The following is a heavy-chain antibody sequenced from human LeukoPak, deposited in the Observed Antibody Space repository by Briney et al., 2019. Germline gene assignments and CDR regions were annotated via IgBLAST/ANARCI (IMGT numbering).Heavy chain of an antibody. J-gene: IGHJ4*02. D-gene: IGHD2-2*01. Sequence: GGSLRLSCAASGFTFSDHYMDWVRQAPGKGLERVGRIRNKANSYTTEYAASVKGRFTISRDDSKNSLYLQMNSLRTEDTAVYYCVKDLWDIVVVPSAIPDYWGQGTLVTVSS. V-gene: IGHV3-72*01. CDR2: IRNKANSYTT. CDR1: GFTFSDHY. CDR3: VKDLWDIVVVPSAIPDY.